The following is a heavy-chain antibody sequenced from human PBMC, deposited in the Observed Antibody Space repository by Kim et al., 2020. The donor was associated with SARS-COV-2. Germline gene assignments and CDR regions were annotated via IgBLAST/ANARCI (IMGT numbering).Heavy chain of an antibody. Sequence: ASVKVSCKASGYTFSGHYMHWVRQAPGQGLEWMGWFNPSSENTDSAPKFQGRLKMTKDTSIDTAYMELSGLQANDTAIYYCARVGLGARSPYWYFDLWGR. CDR1: GYTFSGHY. CDR3: ARVGLGARSPYWYFDL. J-gene: IGHJ2*01. CDR2: FNPSSENT. D-gene: IGHD3-16*01. V-gene: IGHV1-2*02.